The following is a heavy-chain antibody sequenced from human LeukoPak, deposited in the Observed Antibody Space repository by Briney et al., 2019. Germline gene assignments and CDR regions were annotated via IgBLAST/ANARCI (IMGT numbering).Heavy chain of an antibody. Sequence: VGSVKVSCKASGYTFSSYGITWVRQAPGQGHEWMGWISPYNGNTNYAQKLQGRVTMTTDTSTSTAYMELRSLRSDDTAVYYCARSPSLIAALAHFDYWGQGTLVTVSS. J-gene: IGHJ4*02. V-gene: IGHV1-18*01. CDR2: ISPYNGNT. D-gene: IGHD2-8*01. CDR3: ARSPSLIAALAHFDY. CDR1: GYTFSSYG.